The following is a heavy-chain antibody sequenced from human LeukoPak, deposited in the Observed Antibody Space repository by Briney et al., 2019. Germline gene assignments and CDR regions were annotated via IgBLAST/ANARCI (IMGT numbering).Heavy chain of an antibody. CDR3: AKTPYMSGSKGYFDY. V-gene: IGHV3-74*01. J-gene: IGHJ4*02. Sequence: PGGSLRLSCAASGFPFSSYWMHWVRQAPGKGLVWVSRIKSDGSSTSYADSVKGRFTISRDNSKNTLYLQMNSLRAEDTAVYYCAKTPYMSGSKGYFDYWGQGTLVTVSS. CDR1: GFPFSSYW. CDR2: IKSDGSST. D-gene: IGHD1-26*01.